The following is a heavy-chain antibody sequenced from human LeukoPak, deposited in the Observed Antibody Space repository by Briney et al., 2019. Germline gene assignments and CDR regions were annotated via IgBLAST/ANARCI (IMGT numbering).Heavy chain of an antibody. V-gene: IGHV3-48*04. D-gene: IGHD2-15*01. Sequence: AGGSLRLSCAASGFTFSSYAMSWVRQAPGKGLEWVSYISSSGSTIYYADSVKGRFTISRDNAKNSLYLQMNSLRAEDTAVYYCASHLPYCSGGSCYYYYGMDVWGQGTTVTVSS. CDR2: ISSSGSTI. CDR3: ASHLPYCSGGSCYYYYGMDV. CDR1: GFTFSSYA. J-gene: IGHJ6*02.